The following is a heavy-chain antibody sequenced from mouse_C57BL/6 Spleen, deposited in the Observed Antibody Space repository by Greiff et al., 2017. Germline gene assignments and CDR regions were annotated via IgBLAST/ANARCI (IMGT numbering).Heavy chain of an antibody. CDR2: IDPSDSYT. Sequence: QVQLQQPGAELVMPGASVKLSCKASGYTFTSYWMHWVKQRPGQGLEWIGEIDPSDSYTNYNQKFKGKSTLTVAKSSSTAYMQLSSLTSEDSAVYYCATAGRHYYAMGYWGQGTSVTVSS. CDR3: ATAGRHYYAMGY. D-gene: IGHD1-1*01. CDR1: GYTFTSYW. J-gene: IGHJ4*01. V-gene: IGHV1-69*01.